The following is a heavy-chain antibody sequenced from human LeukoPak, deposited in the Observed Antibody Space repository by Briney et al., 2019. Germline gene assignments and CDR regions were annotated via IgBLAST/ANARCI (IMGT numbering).Heavy chain of an antibody. V-gene: IGHV3-72*01. Sequence: PVGSLRLSCAASGFTFSDHYMDWVRQAPGKGLEWVGRIRNKVNSYSTEYAASVRGRFTISRDDSKNSLYLQMNSLKTEDTAVYYCARVRYYLDYWGQGTLGTASS. J-gene: IGHJ4*02. CDR3: ARVRYYLDY. CDR1: GFTFSDHY. CDR2: IRNKVNSYST. D-gene: IGHD3-9*01.